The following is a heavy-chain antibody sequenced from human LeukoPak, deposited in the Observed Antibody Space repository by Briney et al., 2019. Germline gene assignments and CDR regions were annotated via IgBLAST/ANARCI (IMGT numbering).Heavy chain of an antibody. CDR1: GCTFTSYG. J-gene: IGHJ5*02. CDR3: ARDPPYSSSWYNWFDP. Sequence: ASVTVSCKASGCTFTSYGISWVRQAPGQGLEWMGWISAYNGNTNYAQKLQGRVTMTTDTSTSTAYMELRSLRSDDTAVYYCARDPPYSSSWYNWFDPRGQGTLVTVSS. CDR2: ISAYNGNT. D-gene: IGHD6-13*01. V-gene: IGHV1-18*01.